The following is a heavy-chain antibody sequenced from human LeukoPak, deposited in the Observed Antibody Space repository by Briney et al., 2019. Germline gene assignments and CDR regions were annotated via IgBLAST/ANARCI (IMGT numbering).Heavy chain of an antibody. V-gene: IGHV3-30*04. CDR1: GFTFSTYA. Sequence: PGGSLRLSCAASGFTFSTYAMHWVRQAPGKGLEWAALISYDGSNKYYADSVKGRFTISRDNSKNTLYLQMNSLRTEDTAVYYCARGDKQLVFNRNKGGFDPWGQGTLVTVSS. CDR3: ARGDKQLVFNRNKGGFDP. CDR2: ISYDGSNK. J-gene: IGHJ5*02. D-gene: IGHD6-13*01.